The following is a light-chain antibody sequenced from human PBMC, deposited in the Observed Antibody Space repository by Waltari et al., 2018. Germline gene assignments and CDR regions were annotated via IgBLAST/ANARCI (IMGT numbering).Light chain of an antibody. CDR2: YDN. J-gene: IGLJ3*02. CDR3: HLWDSSTVNWV. CDR1: DIGSKS. Sequence: SYVPTQPPSVSVAPGKTASITCGGDDIGSKSVHWFQQKPGQAPVLVIYYDNDRPSGIPEGFSCSNSGNTATLTISRVEAGDEADYYCHLWDSSTVNWVFGGGTKLTVL. V-gene: IGLV3-21*04.